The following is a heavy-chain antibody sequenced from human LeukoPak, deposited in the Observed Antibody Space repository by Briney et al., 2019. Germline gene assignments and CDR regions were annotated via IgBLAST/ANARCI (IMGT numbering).Heavy chain of an antibody. J-gene: IGHJ4*02. CDR2: IRYDGSNK. CDR3: AKDMTPFFYGLGRDYFDY. CDR1: GFTFSSYG. Sequence: GGSLRLSCAASGFTFSSYGMHWVRQAPGKGLEWVAFIRYDGSNKYYADSVKGRFTISRDNSKNTLYLQMNSLRAEDTAVYYCAKDMTPFFYGLGRDYFDYWGQGTLVTVSS. D-gene: IGHD3-16*01. V-gene: IGHV3-30*02.